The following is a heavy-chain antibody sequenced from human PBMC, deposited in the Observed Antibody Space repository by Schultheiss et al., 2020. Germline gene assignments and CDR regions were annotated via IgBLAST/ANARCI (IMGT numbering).Heavy chain of an antibody. CDR2: IDPSDSYT. CDR3: ARHGEWELRSFFDY. CDR1: GYSFTSYW. Sequence: GESLKIACKGSGYSFTSYWISWVRQMPGKGLEWMGRIDPSDSYTNYSPSFQGHVTISADKSISTAYLQWSSLKASDTAMYYCARHGEWELRSFFDYWGQGTLVTVSS. D-gene: IGHD1-26*01. J-gene: IGHJ4*02. V-gene: IGHV5-10-1*01.